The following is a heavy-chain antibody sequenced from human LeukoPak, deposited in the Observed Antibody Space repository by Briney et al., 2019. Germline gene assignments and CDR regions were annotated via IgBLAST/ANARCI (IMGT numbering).Heavy chain of an antibody. CDR3: ARNDFGSGWLGDN. CDR1: GYSISSGYY. D-gene: IGHD6-19*01. V-gene: IGHV4-38-2*02. Sequence: SETLSLTCTVSGYSISSGYYWGWIRQPPGKGLEWIGSIYHSGSTYYNPSLKSRVTISVDTSKNQFSLKLSSVTAADTAVYYCARNDFGSGWLGDNWGQGTLVTVSS. J-gene: IGHJ4*02. CDR2: IYHSGST.